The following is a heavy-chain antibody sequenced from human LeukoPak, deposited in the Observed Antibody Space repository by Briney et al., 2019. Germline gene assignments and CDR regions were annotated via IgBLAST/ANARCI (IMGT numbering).Heavy chain of an antibody. CDR1: GGTFSCYA. J-gene: IGHJ4*02. CDR2: IIPIFGTA. Sequence: SVKVSCKASGGTFSCYAISWVRQAPGQGLEWMGRIIPIFGTANYAQKSQGRVTITTDESTSTAYMELSSLKSEDTAVYYCARDEVGALQNDYWGQGTLVTVSS. D-gene: IGHD1-26*01. CDR3: ARDEVGALQNDY. V-gene: IGHV1-69*05.